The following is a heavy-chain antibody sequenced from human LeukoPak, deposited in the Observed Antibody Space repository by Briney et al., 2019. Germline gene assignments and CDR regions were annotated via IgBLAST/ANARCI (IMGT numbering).Heavy chain of an antibody. J-gene: IGHJ5*02. D-gene: IGHD4-17*01. CDR3: AKSGSTVTTLNWFNP. Sequence: PGGSLRLSCAASGFTVSSNYMSWVRQAPGKGLEWVSGIYRGGSTYYANSVKGGFTISRDNSKDTVYLQMNAVRGEDTAVYYCAKSGSTVTTLNWFNPWGQGTLVTVYS. V-gene: IGHV3-53*01. CDR2: IYRGGST. CDR1: GFTVSSNY.